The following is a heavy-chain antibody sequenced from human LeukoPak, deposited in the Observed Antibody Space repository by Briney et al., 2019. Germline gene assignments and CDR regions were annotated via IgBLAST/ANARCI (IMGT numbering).Heavy chain of an antibody. CDR3: ARGPRRTYYYDSADLYYFDY. D-gene: IGHD3-22*01. CDR2: IYPGDSDT. Sequence: GGSLQISCKGSGYHFTSYWIGWVRQMPGKGLEWMGIIYPGDSDTRYSPSFQGQVTISADKSISTAYLQWSSLKASDTAMYYCARGPRRTYYYDSADLYYFDYWGQGTLVTVSS. J-gene: IGHJ4*02. CDR1: GYHFTSYW. V-gene: IGHV5-51*01.